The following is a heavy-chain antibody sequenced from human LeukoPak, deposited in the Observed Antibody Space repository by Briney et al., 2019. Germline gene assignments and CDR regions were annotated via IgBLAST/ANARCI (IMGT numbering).Heavy chain of an antibody. Sequence: GGSLRLSCAASGFTFSSYGMHWVRQAPGKGLEWVAFIRYDGSNKYYADSVKGRFTISRDNSKNTLYLQMNSLSAEDMAVYYCAKAPYGDYEYYYYYMDVWGKGTTVTISS. J-gene: IGHJ6*03. CDR1: GFTFSSYG. CDR3: AKAPYGDYEYYYYYMDV. CDR2: IRYDGSNK. V-gene: IGHV3-30*02. D-gene: IGHD4-17*01.